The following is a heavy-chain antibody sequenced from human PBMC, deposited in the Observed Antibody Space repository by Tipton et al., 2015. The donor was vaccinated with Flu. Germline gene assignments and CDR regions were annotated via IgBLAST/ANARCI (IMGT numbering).Heavy chain of an antibody. Sequence: TLSLTCAISGYSIRSGYYWSWIRQPPGKGLEWIGYIYYSGSTNYNPSLKSRVTISVDTSKNQFSLKLSSVTAADTAVYYCARMGLYSSPIDYWGQGTLVTVSS. CDR1: GYSIRSGYY. CDR2: IYYSGST. CDR3: ARMGLYSSPIDY. D-gene: IGHD6-13*01. V-gene: IGHV4-61*01. J-gene: IGHJ4*02.